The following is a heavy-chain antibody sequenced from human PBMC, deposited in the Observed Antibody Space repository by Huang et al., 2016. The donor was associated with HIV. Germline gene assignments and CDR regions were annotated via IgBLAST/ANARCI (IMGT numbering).Heavy chain of an antibody. V-gene: IGHV3-21*01. CDR2: INEPGTHI. Sequence: EVQLVESGGGLVKPGGSLRLSCAASGFTLPPFSMNWVRQAPGRGLAWVAFINEPGTHIYYADSVEGRFTISRDNTRNSLYLQLNSLRAEDTAVYYCVRIGYGENSYGSGYFDPWGQGTLVAVSS. J-gene: IGHJ5*02. D-gene: IGHD4-17*01. CDR1: GFTLPPFS. CDR3: VRIGYGENSYGSGYFDP.